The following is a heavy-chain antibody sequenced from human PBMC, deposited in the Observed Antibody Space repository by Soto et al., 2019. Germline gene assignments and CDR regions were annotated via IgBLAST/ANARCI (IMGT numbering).Heavy chain of an antibody. CDR2: ISDRGDTT. D-gene: IGHD1-1*01. CDR1: GFTISSYA. J-gene: IGHJ4*02. Sequence: EVQLLESGGGLVQPGGSLRLSCAASGFTISSYAMSWVRQAPGKGLEWVSAISDRGDTTHYADSVKGRFTISRDSSKNTLYLQINALRAEGTAVYYCAKDKPGTTSFDYWGRGTLVTVSS. CDR3: AKDKPGTTSFDY. V-gene: IGHV3-23*01.